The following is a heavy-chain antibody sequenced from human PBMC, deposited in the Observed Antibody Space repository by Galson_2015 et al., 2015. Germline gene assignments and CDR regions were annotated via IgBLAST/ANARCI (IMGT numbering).Heavy chain of an antibody. J-gene: IGHJ4*02. D-gene: IGHD6-19*01. CDR1: GFTFSSYA. Sequence: SLRLSCAASGFTFSSYAMSWVRQAPGKGLEWVSGISGSGSGTYYADSVKGRFTISRDNSKNTLYLQMNSLRAEDTAVYYCAKDGKLGGWQWLFDYWGQGTLVTVSS. V-gene: IGHV3-23*01. CDR2: ISGSGSGT. CDR3: AKDGKLGGWQWLFDY.